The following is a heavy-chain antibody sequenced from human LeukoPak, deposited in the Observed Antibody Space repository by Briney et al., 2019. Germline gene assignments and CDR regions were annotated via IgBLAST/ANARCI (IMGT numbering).Heavy chain of an antibody. CDR1: GGTFSSYA. V-gene: IGHV1-69*13. CDR3: ARAAYDSGGYTANHDF. Sequence: SVKVSCEASGGTFSSYAISWVRQAPGQGLEWMGGIIPIFGTANYAQKFQGRVTITADESTSTAYMELSSLRSEDTAVYYCARAAYDSGGYTANHDFWGQGTLVTVSS. CDR2: IIPIFGTA. D-gene: IGHD3-22*01. J-gene: IGHJ4*02.